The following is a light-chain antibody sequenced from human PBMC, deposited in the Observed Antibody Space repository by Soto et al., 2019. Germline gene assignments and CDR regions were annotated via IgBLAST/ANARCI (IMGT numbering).Light chain of an antibody. J-gene: IGKJ1*01. CDR2: AAS. V-gene: IGKV1-27*01. CDR1: QGSSNY. CDR3: QRYNSAPWT. Sequence: DIPMTQSPCSLSAPVEDRVTITCRASQGSSNYLAWYQQKPWKVPKLLVYAASTLQSGVPSRFSGSGSGTDFTLTISSLTPEDVATYYYQRYNSAPWTFGQGTKVEIK.